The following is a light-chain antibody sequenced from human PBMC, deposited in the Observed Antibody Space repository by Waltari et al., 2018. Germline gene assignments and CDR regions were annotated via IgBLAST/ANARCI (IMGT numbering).Light chain of an antibody. J-gene: IGKJ3*01. Sequence: DNQMSQSPSSLSASVGDRVTITCRVSQDIASFLAWFQQKPGEGPKLLLYSASALETGVPSRFSGRGSGTEFTLTISSLQPEDVATYYCQKYNVAPFTFGPGTKVDI. V-gene: IGKV1-27*01. CDR1: QDIASF. CDR3: QKYNVAPFT. CDR2: SAS.